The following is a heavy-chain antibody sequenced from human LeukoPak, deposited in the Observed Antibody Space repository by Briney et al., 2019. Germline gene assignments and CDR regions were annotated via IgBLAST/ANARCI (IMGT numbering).Heavy chain of an antibody. Sequence: PSETLSLTCTASGYSISSGYYWGWIRQPPGKGLEWIGSIYHSGSTYYNPSLKSRVTISADTSKNQFSLKLSSVTAADTAVYYCAREPGYSSGWAYNWFDPWGQGTLVTVSS. CDR3: AREPGYSSGWAYNWFDP. J-gene: IGHJ5*02. CDR1: GYSISSGYY. CDR2: IYHSGST. D-gene: IGHD6-19*01. V-gene: IGHV4-38-2*02.